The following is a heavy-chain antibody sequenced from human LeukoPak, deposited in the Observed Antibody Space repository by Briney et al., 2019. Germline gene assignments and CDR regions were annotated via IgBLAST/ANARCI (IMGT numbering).Heavy chain of an antibody. J-gene: IGHJ4*02. Sequence: PGGSLRLSCAASGFTFSSYAMHWVRQAPGRGLEGVAVISYNGSNKYYEDSVKGRFNISRDNYKNTLYLQMNSLRAEDTAVYYCARGREGTVTTFPYYFDYWGQGTLVTVSS. D-gene: IGHD4-17*01. V-gene: IGHV3-30*04. CDR3: ARGREGTVTTFPYYFDY. CDR2: ISYNGSNK. CDR1: GFTFSSYA.